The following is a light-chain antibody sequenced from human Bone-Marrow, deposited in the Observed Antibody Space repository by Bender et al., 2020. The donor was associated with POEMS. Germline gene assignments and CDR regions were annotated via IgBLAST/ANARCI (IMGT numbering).Light chain of an antibody. CDR1: SSNIDHNYV. CDR3: QSYDSDLNGWV. J-gene: IGLJ3*02. Sequence: QSVLTQPPSASGTPGQRVTISCSGSSSNIDHNYVFWYQHLPGTAPKLLIYANINRPSEIPDRFSGSQSGTSASLAITGLQSEDEAAYFCQSYDSDLNGWVFGGGTKLTVL. CDR2: ANI. V-gene: IGLV1-40*01.